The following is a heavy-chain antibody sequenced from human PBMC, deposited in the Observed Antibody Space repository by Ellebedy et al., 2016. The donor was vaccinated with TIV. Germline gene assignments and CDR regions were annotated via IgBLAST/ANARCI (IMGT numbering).Heavy chain of an antibody. CDR1: GFTFSDHY. Sequence: GESLKISCAASGFTFSDHYMDWVRQAPGKGLEWIGRIRDKANTYRTEYAASVKGRFTISRDDSKNSLYLQMNSLRTEDTAVYYCARSGSYLPFVYWGQGTLVTVSS. V-gene: IGHV3-72*01. J-gene: IGHJ4*02. CDR2: IRDKANTYRT. CDR3: ARSGSYLPFVY. D-gene: IGHD1-26*01.